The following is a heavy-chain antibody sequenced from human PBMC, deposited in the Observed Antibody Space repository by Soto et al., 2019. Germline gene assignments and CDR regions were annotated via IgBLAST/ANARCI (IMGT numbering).Heavy chain of an antibody. CDR1: GYTFTSYA. CDR3: VIDLGYCSSTSCYAGLNFDY. V-gene: IGHV1-3*01. CDR2: INAGNGNT. Sequence: GASVKVSCKASGYTFTSYAMHWVRQAPGQRLEWMGWINAGNGNTKYSQKFQGRVTITRDTSASTAYMELCSLRSEDTAVYSCVIDLGYCSSTSCYAGLNFDYWGQGTLVTVSS. J-gene: IGHJ4*02. D-gene: IGHD2-2*01.